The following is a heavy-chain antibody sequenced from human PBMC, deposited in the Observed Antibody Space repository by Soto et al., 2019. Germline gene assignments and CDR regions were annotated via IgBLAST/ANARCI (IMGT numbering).Heavy chain of an antibody. D-gene: IGHD1-26*01. J-gene: IGHJ4*02. Sequence: QVQLVESGGGVVQPGRSLRLSCAASEFTFSSYGMHWVRQAPGKGLEWVAVLSYEGSNKYYADSVKGRFIISRDNSKNPLYLQRNSLRPEDTAGYYCAKDRDGSYSGPIDYWGQGTLVTVSS. V-gene: IGHV3-30*18. CDR1: EFTFSSYG. CDR3: AKDRDGSYSGPIDY. CDR2: LSYEGSNK.